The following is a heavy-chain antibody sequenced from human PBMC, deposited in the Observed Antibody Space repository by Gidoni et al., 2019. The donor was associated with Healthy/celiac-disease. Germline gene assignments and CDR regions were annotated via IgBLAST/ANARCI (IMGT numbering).Heavy chain of an antibody. CDR1: GGSISSGSYY. J-gene: IGHJ5*02. CDR3: ARYGDYLRWFDP. CDR2: IYYSGST. Sequence: QVQLQESGPGLVKPSQTLSLTCSVSGGSISSGSYYWSWIRQHPGKGLELIGYIYYSGSTYYNPSLKSRVTISVDTSKNQFSLKLSSVTAADTAVYYCARYGDYLRWFDPWGQGTLVTVSS. D-gene: IGHD4-17*01. V-gene: IGHV4-31*03.